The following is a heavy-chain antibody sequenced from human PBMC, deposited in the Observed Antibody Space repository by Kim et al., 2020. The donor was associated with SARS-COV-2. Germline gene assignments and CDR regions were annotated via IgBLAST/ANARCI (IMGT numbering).Heavy chain of an antibody. CDR3: ARDAVDCSSSRCYSAWTYYDYGMDV. J-gene: IGHJ6*02. V-gene: IGHV3-33*05. CDR1: GFTFSSYG. Sequence: GGSLRLSCAASGFTFSSYGMHWVRQAPGKGLEWVAVISYDGSNKYYADSVKGRFTISRDNSKNTLYLQMNSLRAEDTAVYYCARDAVDCSSSRCYSAWTYYDYGMDVWGQGTPVTVSS. D-gene: IGHD2-2*01. CDR2: ISYDGSNK.